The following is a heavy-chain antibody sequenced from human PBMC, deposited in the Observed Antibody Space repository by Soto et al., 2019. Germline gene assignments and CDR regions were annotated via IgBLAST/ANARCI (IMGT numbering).Heavy chain of an antibody. CDR2: ISSSGTKI. CDR1: GFTLSSYE. CDR3: ARVIGSIRYLSSYAMDV. Sequence: EVQLVESGGGLVQPGGSLRLSCAASGFTLSSYEMKWVRQAPGKGLEWLSDISSSGTKIYYADSVKGRFTISRDTAKNSLYLEINSLRAEDTAVYYCARVIGSIRYLSSYAMDVWGQGTTVTVSS. V-gene: IGHV3-48*03. D-gene: IGHD3-9*01. J-gene: IGHJ6*02.